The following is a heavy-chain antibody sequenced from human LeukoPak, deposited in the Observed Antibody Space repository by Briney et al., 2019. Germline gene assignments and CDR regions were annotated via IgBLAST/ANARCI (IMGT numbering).Heavy chain of an antibody. D-gene: IGHD2-15*01. J-gene: IGHJ5*02. CDR3: ARDYCSGGSCYCSA. V-gene: IGHV3-30*03. CDR1: GFTFSSYG. Sequence: GGSLRLSCAASGFTFSSYGMHWVRQAPGRGLEWVAVMSYDGSNKYYADSVKGRFTISRDNSKNTLYLQMNSLRAEDTAVYYCARDYCSGGSCYCSAWGQGTLVTVSS. CDR2: MSYDGSNK.